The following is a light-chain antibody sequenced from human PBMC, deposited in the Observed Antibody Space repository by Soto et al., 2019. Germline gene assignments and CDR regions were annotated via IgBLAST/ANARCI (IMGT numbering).Light chain of an antibody. CDR3: SSYTNSAV. J-gene: IGLJ1*01. V-gene: IGLV2-14*01. CDR2: EVT. Sequence: QSVLTQPASVSGSPGQSITISCTGTSISDHNHVPWYQHHPGKAPKLIIYEVTNRPSGVSNRFSGSKSGNTASLTISGLQAEDEADYYCSSYTNSAVFGTGTKVTVL. CDR1: SISDHNH.